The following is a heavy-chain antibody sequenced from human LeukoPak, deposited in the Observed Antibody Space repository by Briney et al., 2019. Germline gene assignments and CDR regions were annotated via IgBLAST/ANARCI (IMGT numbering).Heavy chain of an antibody. CDR2: INSDGRIT. J-gene: IGHJ3*02. D-gene: IGHD2-2*01. CDR3: ARVGVPQYAFDI. CDR1: GFTFSSYW. Sequence: GGSLRLSCAASGFTFSSYWMHWVCQVPGKGPVWVSRINSDGRITSYADSVKGRFTISRDNAKNTLYLQMNSLRAEDTAVYSCARVGVPQYAFDIWGQGTWVTVSS. V-gene: IGHV3-74*01.